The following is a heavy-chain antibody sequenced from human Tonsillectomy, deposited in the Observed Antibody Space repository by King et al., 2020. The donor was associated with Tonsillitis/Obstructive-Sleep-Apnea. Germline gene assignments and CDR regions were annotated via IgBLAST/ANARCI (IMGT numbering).Heavy chain of an antibody. CDR2: IISSSSFT. CDR3: ASLSI. CDR1: GFTFSDYY. Sequence: VQLVESGGALVKPGGSLRLSCAASGFTFSDYYMSWIRQDPGKGRDWGADIISSSSFTKYADSVKGRFTISIDNAKNSLYLQMNSLRAEDTAVYYCASLSIWGQGTLVTVSS. J-gene: IGHJ4*02. V-gene: IGHV3-11*05.